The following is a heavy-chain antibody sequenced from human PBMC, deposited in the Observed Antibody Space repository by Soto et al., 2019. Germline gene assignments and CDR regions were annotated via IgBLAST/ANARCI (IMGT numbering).Heavy chain of an antibody. CDR3: ARGQQAPIMLFGVVVTSMGALDV. D-gene: IGHD3-3*01. CDR1: GYTFTGYG. J-gene: IGHJ3*01. V-gene: IGHV1-18*01. Sequence: QVHLVQSAIEVKKPGASVRVSCKASGYTFTGYGLSWVRQAAGQGLEWMGWINPSNGHTSYGHKFQGRVTMTTDTSTNTAYMDLKNVKSDDTAVYYCARGQQAPIMLFGVVVTSMGALDVWGQGTMVTVS. CDR2: INPSNGHT.